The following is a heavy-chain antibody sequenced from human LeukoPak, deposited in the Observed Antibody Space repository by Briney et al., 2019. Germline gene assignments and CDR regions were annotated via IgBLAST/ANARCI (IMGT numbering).Heavy chain of an antibody. CDR1: GFTFSSYS. J-gene: IGHJ5*02. D-gene: IGHD4-17*01. Sequence: GGSLRLSCAASGFTFSSYSMNWVCQAPGKGLEWVSHISSSSSTIYYADSVKGRFTISRDNAKNSLYLQMNSLRAEDTAVYYCARESGYGDYVGPWGQGTLVTVSS. CDR3: ARESGYGDYVGP. V-gene: IGHV3-48*01. CDR2: ISSSSSTI.